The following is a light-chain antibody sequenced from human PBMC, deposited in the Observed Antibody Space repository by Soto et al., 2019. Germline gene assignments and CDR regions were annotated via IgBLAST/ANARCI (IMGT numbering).Light chain of an antibody. J-gene: IGKJ1*01. CDR3: QQYNTYSPERT. V-gene: IGKV1-5*01. CDR1: QSIGRW. Sequence: DIQRTQSPSTLSAFVGDRVTITCRASQSIGRWLAWYQQKPGKAPKLLIYDASSLESGVPSRFSGSGAGTEFTLTISSLQPDYFATYYCQQYNTYSPERTFGQGTKVEVK. CDR2: DAS.